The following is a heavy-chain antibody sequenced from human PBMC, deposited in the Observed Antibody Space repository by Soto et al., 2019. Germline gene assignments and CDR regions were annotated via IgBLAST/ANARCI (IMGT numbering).Heavy chain of an antibody. CDR2: IAPHSGRT. Sequence: QVQLVQSGPEVKKPGASVRVSCMTSGYAFTSYGVNWVRQVPGHGLEWMGWIAPHSGRTTYLPKFQGRVTITADPSTNTAYMELTSLSSDDTGIYFCARAATGSYHSAYWGQGTVVTVSA. D-gene: IGHD3-10*01. V-gene: IGHV1-18*04. CDR3: ARAATGSYHSAY. CDR1: GYAFTSYG. J-gene: IGHJ4*02.